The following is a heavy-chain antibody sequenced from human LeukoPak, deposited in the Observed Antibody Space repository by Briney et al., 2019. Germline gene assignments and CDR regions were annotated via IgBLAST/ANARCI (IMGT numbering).Heavy chain of an antibody. J-gene: IGHJ4*02. CDR3: ARFTYGDYSAPGFGY. V-gene: IGHV3-21*01. CDR2: ISSSSSYI. D-gene: IGHD4-17*01. CDR1: GFTFSSYS. Sequence: PGGSLRLSCAASGFTFSSYSMNWVRQAPGKGLEWVSSISSSSSYIYYADSVKGRFTISRDNAKNSLYLQMNSLRAEDTAVYYCARFTYGDYSAPGFGYWGQGTLVTVSS.